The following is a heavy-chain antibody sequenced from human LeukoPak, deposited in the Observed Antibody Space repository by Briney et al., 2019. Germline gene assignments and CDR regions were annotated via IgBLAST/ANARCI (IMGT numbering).Heavy chain of an antibody. Sequence: SETLSLTCAVYGGSFSGYYWSWIRQPPGKGLEWIGYIYYSGTTNYNPSLKSRVTMSVDTSKSQFSLKLSSVTAADTAVYYCAREVATIPPHAFDIWGQGTMVTVSS. CDR3: AREVATIPPHAFDI. D-gene: IGHD5-12*01. V-gene: IGHV4-59*01. CDR2: IYYSGTT. CDR1: GGSFSGYY. J-gene: IGHJ3*02.